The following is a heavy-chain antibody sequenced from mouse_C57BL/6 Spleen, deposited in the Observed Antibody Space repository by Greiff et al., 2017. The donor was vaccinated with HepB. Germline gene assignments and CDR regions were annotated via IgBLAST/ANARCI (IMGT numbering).Heavy chain of an antibody. CDR1: GFSFNTYA. CDR2: IRSKSNNYAT. Sequence: EVQGVESGGGLVQPKGSLKLSCAASGFSFNTYAMNWVRQAPGKGLEWVARIRSKSNNYATYYADSVKDRFTISRDDSESMLYLQMNNLKTEDTAMYYCVRQELQGAMDYWGQGTSVTVSS. CDR3: VRQELQGAMDY. D-gene: IGHD1-1*01. V-gene: IGHV10-1*01. J-gene: IGHJ4*01.